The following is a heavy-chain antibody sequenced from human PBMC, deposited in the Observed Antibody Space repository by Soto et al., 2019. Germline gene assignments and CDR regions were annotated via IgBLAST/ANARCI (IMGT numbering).Heavy chain of an antibody. D-gene: IGHD3-9*01. CDR1: GYTFTSYP. J-gene: IGHJ3*01. Sequence: QVQLVQSGVEVKKPGASVKVSCKASGYTFTSYPVTWVRQAPGHGLGWMGWIGPDNGDSNYAQKFQDRVTMSAAASTRTAYMELRSLRYDDTAVYFCARELPYFAVSYAF. CDR2: IGPDNGDS. V-gene: IGHV1-18*04. CDR3: ARELPYFAVSYAF.